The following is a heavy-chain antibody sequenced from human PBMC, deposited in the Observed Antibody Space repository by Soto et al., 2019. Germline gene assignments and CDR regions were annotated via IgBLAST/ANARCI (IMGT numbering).Heavy chain of an antibody. D-gene: IGHD1-26*01. CDR3: VRDDIGVGLDH. Sequence: GASVKVSCKASGYTFTSYYIHWVRQAPGQGLEWMGIINPSGGSTTYADSVRGRFTISRDNAKNTLYLQTNSLRAEDTAVYYCVRDDIGVGLDHWGLGTPVTVSS. V-gene: IGHV1-46*04. CDR1: GYTFTSYY. J-gene: IGHJ4*02. CDR2: INPSGGST.